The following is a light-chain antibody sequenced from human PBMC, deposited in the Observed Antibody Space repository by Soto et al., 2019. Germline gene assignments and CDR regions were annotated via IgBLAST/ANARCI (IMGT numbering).Light chain of an antibody. V-gene: IGLV3-21*02. CDR1: NIGAYS. CDR2: DDT. Sequence: YELTQPPSVSVAPGQTARITCGGNNIGAYSVYWYQQKPGQAPVLVVYDDTNRPSGIPGRFSGSNSGNTATLTISSVEAGDEAAYYCQVWDSDSDPSYVFGGGTKVTVL. J-gene: IGLJ1*01. CDR3: QVWDSDSDPSYV.